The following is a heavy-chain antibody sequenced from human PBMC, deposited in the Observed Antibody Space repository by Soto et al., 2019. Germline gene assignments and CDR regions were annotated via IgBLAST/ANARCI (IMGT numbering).Heavy chain of an antibody. D-gene: IGHD5-18*01. V-gene: IGHV3-11*01. J-gene: IGHJ5*02. CDR2: ISSSGSTI. CDR1: GFTFSDYY. Sequence: PGGSLRLSCAASGFTFSDYYMSWIRQAPGKGLEWVSYISSSGSTIYYADSVKGRFTISRDNAKNSLYLQMNSLRAEDTAVYYCARDSPKNSYALNWFDPWGQGTLVTVSS. CDR3: ARDSPKNSYALNWFDP.